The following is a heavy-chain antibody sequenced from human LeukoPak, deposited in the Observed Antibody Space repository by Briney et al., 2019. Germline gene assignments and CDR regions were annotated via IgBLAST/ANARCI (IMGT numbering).Heavy chain of an antibody. D-gene: IGHD6-6*01. CDR2: ISWNSGSI. CDR1: GFTFSSYA. CDR3: AKVGTYSSYYFDY. V-gene: IGHV3-9*01. J-gene: IGHJ4*02. Sequence: GRSLRLSCAASGFTFSSYAMHWVRQAPGNGLEWVSGISWNSGSIGYADSVKGRFTISRDNAKNSLYLQMNSLRAEDTALYYCAKVGTYSSYYFDYWGQGTLVTVSS.